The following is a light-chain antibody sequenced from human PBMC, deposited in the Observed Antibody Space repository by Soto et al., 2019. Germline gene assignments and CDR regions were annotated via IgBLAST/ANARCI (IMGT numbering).Light chain of an antibody. CDR2: GAS. CDR1: QSVSSN. V-gene: IGKV3-15*01. J-gene: IGKJ1*01. Sequence: IVMTQSPATLSVSPGERATLSCRASQSVSSNLAWYQQRPGQAPRLLIYGASTRATGIPSRFRGSESGTEFTLTISSLQPDDFATYYCQQYTNYPWTFGQGTKVDIK. CDR3: QQYTNYPWT.